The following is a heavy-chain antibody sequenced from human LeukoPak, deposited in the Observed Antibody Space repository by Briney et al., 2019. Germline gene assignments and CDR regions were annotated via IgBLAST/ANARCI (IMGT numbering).Heavy chain of an antibody. CDR3: ARYDFNSDAFDI. CDR1: GGSISSYY. Sequence: PSETLSLTCTVSGGSISSYYWSWIRQPAGKGLEWIGRIYTSGRTNYNPYLKSRVTMSVDTSKNQFSLKLSSVTAADTAVYYCARYDFNSDAFDIWGQGTMVTVSS. V-gene: IGHV4-4*07. CDR2: IYTSGRT. J-gene: IGHJ3*02. D-gene: IGHD3-3*01.